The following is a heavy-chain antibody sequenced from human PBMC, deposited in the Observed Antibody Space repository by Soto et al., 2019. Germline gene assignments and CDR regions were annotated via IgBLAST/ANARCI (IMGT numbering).Heavy chain of an antibody. CDR2: IRSKAYGGTT. CDR1: GFTFGDYA. D-gene: IGHD3-22*01. V-gene: IGHV3-49*01. J-gene: IGHJ4*02. Sequence: GGSLRLSCTASGFTFGDYAMSWFRQAPGKGLEWVGFIRSKAYGGTTEYAASVKGRFTISRDGSKSIAYLQMNSLKTEDTAVYYCTREAPRYYDSSGYPDYWGEGTLVTVSS. CDR3: TREAPRYYDSSGYPDY.